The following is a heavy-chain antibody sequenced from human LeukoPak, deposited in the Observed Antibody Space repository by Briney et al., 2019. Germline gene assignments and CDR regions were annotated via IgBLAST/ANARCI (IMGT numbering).Heavy chain of an antibody. D-gene: IGHD2-15*01. CDR1: GGSISSYY. CDR2: IYYSGST. J-gene: IGHJ5*02. V-gene: IGHV4-59*01. CDR3: ARDRGFCSGGSCYRWFDP. Sequence: SETLSLTCTVSGGSISSYYWSWIRQPPGKGLEWIGYIYYSGSTNYNPSLKSRVTISVDTSKNQFSLKLSSVTAADTAVYYCARDRGFCSGGSCYRWFDPWGQGTLVTVSS.